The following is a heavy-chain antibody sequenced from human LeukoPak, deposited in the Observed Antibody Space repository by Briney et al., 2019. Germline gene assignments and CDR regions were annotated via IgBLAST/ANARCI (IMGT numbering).Heavy chain of an antibody. CDR2: ISSSGSTI. D-gene: IGHD2-2*01. CDR1: GFTFNTYA. V-gene: IGHV3-48*03. Sequence: PGGSLRLSCAASGFTFNTYAMHWVRQAPGKGLEWVSYISSSGSTIYYADSVKGRFTISRDNAKNSLYLQMNSLRAEDTAVYYCARAGYCSSTSCYPYYFDYWGQGTLVTVSS. J-gene: IGHJ4*02. CDR3: ARAGYCSSTSCYPYYFDY.